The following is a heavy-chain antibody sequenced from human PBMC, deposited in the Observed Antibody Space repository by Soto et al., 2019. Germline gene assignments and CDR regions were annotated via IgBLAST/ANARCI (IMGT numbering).Heavy chain of an antibody. D-gene: IGHD4-17*01. Sequence: QVQLVESGGGVVQPGRSLRLSCAASGFTFSSYGMHWVRQAPGKGLEWVAVISYDGSNKYYADSVKGRFTISRDNSKNALYLQMNSLRAEDTDVYYWAKDHYTVTGNYWYFDLWGRGTLVTVSS. V-gene: IGHV3-30*18. J-gene: IGHJ2*01. CDR3: AKDHYTVTGNYWYFDL. CDR2: ISYDGSNK. CDR1: GFTFSSYG.